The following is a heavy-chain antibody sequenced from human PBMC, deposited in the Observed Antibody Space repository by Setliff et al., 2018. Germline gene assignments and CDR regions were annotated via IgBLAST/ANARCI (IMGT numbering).Heavy chain of an antibody. CDR3: ARRGWGSSSGDCYSPKGCYYYYMDV. Sequence: GESLKISCKAAGYSFTKYWIGWVRQMPGKGLEWLGIIDPADSDTTYSPSFQGQVTISADKSIGTAYLQWSSLKASDTAIYYCARRGWGSSSGDCYSPKGCYYYYMDVWGKGTTVTVSS. J-gene: IGHJ6*03. V-gene: IGHV5-51*01. CDR1: GYSFTKYW. D-gene: IGHD2-21*02. CDR2: IDPADSDT.